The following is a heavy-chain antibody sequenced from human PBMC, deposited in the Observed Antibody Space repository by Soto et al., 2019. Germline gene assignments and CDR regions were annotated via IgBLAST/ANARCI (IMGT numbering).Heavy chain of an antibody. CDR3: ARSTTTYNDY. CDR1: GFTFSDFG. D-gene: IGHD1-20*01. V-gene: IGHV3-21*01. Sequence: GGSLRLSCAASGFTFSDFGATWVRQAPGRGLEWVSFISGSSSHISYADSVKGRFTISRDNAKNSLYLQMNSLRADDTAVYFWARSTTTYNDYWGQGTLVTVSS. J-gene: IGHJ4*02. CDR2: ISGSSSHI.